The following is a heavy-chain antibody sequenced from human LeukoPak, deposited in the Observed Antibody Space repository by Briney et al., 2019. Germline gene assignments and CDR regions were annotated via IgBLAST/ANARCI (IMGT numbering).Heavy chain of an antibody. V-gene: IGHV3-20*04. CDR1: GFNFDDYG. Sequence: GGSLRLSCAASGFNFDDYGFSWVRQAPGKGLQWVSGINWNGYSTGYADSVKGRFSISRDNAKNSLYLQMNSLRAEDTASYYCARAPNIGSYWPLDYWGQGTLVTVSS. CDR2: INWNGYST. CDR3: ARAPNIGSYWPLDY. J-gene: IGHJ4*02. D-gene: IGHD1-26*01.